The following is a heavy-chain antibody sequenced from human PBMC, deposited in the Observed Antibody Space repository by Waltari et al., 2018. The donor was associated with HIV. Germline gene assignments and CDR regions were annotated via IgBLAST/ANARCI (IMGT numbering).Heavy chain of an antibody. V-gene: IGHV3-21*02. CDR3: VRDIADFWSGYEMDV. Sequence: EVQLVESGGGLVKPGESLRLTCEASGFSFDFYRMNWVRQAPGKRLEWVSSIDGRGGNIFYADSVKGRFTISRDNARSSVYLQMNGLRAEDTAFYFCVRDIADFWSGYEMDVWGQGTTVIVSS. D-gene: IGHD3-3*01. J-gene: IGHJ6*02. CDR2: IDGRGGNI. CDR1: GFSFDFYR.